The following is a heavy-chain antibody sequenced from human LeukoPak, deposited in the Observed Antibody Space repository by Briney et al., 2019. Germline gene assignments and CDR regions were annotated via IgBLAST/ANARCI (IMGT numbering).Heavy chain of an antibody. Sequence: SETVSLPCSVSGRPIRSSSYLCRWIRKPRGKGVGRIGTIYYSGTTYYDPSIKSRVTISVDRSKTQFSLNQSSVTDEDTADYYCATSTDANWFDPFGQRTLVTVSS. D-gene: IGHD1-14*01. CDR2: IYYSGTT. V-gene: IGHV4-39*01. CDR3: ATSTDANWFDP. CDR1: GRPIRSSSYL. J-gene: IGHJ5*02.